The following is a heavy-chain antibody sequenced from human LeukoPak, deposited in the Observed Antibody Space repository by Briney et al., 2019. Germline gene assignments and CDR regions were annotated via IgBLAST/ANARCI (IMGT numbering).Heavy chain of an antibody. CDR3: ARANYGDYEFDY. V-gene: IGHV4-31*11. CDR1: GGSFSGYY. Sequence: PSETLSLTCAVYGGSFSGYYWSWIRQHPGKGLEWIGYIYYSGSTYYNPSLKSRVTISVDTSKNQFSLKLSSVTAADTAVYYCARANYGDYEFDYWGQGTLVTVSS. CDR2: IYYSGST. J-gene: IGHJ4*02. D-gene: IGHD4-17*01.